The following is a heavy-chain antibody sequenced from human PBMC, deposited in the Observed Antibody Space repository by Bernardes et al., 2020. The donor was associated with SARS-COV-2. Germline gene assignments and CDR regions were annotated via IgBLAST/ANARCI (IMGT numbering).Heavy chain of an antibody. D-gene: IGHD2-2*01. J-gene: IGHJ5*02. CDR2: ISSTSSYI. CDR3: ARGVVPAAMLTWFDP. Sequence: GGSLRLSCAASGFTFSSYTMNWVRQAPGKGLEWVSSISSTSSYIYYADSLKGRFTISRDNAKNSLYLQMNSLRAEDTAVYYCARGVVPAAMLTWFDPWGQGTLVTVSS. V-gene: IGHV3-21*01. CDR1: GFTFSSYT.